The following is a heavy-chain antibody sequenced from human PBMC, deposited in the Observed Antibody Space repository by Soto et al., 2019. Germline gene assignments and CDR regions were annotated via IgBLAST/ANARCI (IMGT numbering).Heavy chain of an antibody. D-gene: IGHD1-26*01. CDR3: ARHLRSGVGATIGYFQH. J-gene: IGHJ1*01. CDR1: GYSFTSYW. CDR2: IDPSDSYT. V-gene: IGHV5-10-1*01. Sequence: GESLKISCKGSGYSFTSYWISWVRQMPGKGLEWMGRIDPSDSYTNYSPSFQGHVTISADKSISTAYLQWSSLKASDTAMYYCARHLRSGVGATIGYFQHWGQGTLVTVSS.